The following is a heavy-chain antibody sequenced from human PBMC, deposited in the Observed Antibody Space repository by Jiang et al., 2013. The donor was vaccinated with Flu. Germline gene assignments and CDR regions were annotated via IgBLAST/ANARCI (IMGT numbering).Heavy chain of an antibody. Sequence: LLKPSETLSLTCAVYGGSFSGYYWSWIRQPPGKGLEWIGEINHSGSTNYNPSLKSRVTISVDTSKNQFSLKLSSVTAADTAVYYCASGGVVVAAIVRFDPWGQGTLVTVSS. J-gene: IGHJ5*02. CDR1: GGSFSGYY. V-gene: IGHV4-34*01. CDR3: ASGGVVVAAIVRFDP. CDR2: INHSGST. D-gene: IGHD2-15*01.